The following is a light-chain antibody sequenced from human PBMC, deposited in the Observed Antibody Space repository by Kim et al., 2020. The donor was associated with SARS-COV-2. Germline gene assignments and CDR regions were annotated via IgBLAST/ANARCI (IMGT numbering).Light chain of an antibody. Sequence: LSASIGDRVTITCRASQSVRTYLNWYQQKPGEAPKLLIHTASTLQSGVPSRFSGSGSETDFTLTISNLQPEDFATYFCQQSNTALTFGPGTKVDI. J-gene: IGKJ3*01. CDR2: TAS. CDR1: QSVRTY. CDR3: QQSNTALT. V-gene: IGKV1-39*01.